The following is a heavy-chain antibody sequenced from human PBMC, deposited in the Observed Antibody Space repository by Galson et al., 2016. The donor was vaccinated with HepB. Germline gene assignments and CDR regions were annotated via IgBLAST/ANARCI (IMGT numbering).Heavy chain of an antibody. CDR3: ASPIAVHSYGVDV. CDR1: GFTFSNFW. J-gene: IGHJ6*02. Sequence: SLRLSCAASGFTFSNFWMSWVRQAPGKGLEWVANIKEDGSQRDYVDSVKGRFTISRDNAKNSLYLQMNGLRAEDTAVYYCASPIAVHSYGVDVWGQGTTVTVSS. CDR2: IKEDGSQR. D-gene: IGHD2-21*01. V-gene: IGHV3-7*01.